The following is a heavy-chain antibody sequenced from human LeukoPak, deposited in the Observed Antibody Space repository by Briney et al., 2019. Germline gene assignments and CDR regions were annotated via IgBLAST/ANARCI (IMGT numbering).Heavy chain of an antibody. CDR2: IYDSGST. D-gene: IGHD3-16*01. Sequence: SETLSLTCAVSGGSISSSNWWSWVGQRPGKGLEWIGEIYDSGSTNYIRSLKRRVTISVDKSTNQFSLKLSSVTAADTAVYYCARVLRNNMITFGETWKYAFDIWGQGTMVTVSS. CDR3: ARVLRNNMITFGETWKYAFDI. V-gene: IGHV4-4*02. J-gene: IGHJ3*02. CDR1: GGSISSSNW.